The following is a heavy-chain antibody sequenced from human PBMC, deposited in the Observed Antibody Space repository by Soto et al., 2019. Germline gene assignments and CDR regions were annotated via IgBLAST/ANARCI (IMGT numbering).Heavy chain of an antibody. CDR2: INHSGST. CDR1: GGSFSGYY. J-gene: IGHJ5*02. V-gene: IGHV4-34*01. Sequence: QVQLQQWGAGLLKPSETLSLTCAVYGGSFSGYYWSWIRQPPGKGLEWIGEINHSGSTNYNPSLTSRVTISVDTSKHQFSLQLSSVTAAATAVYYCATSSSTRCCNWFDPWGQGTLVTVSS. CDR3: ATSSSTRCCNWFDP. D-gene: IGHD2-2*01.